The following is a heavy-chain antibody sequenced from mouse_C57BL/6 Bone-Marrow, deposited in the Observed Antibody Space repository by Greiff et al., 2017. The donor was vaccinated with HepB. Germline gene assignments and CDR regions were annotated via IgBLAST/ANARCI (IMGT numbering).Heavy chain of an antibody. D-gene: IGHD2-3*01. Sequence: VQLQQSGAELVRPGASVKLSCTASGFNIKDDYMHWVKQRPEQGLEWIGWIDPENGDTEYASKFQGKATITADTSSNTAYLQLLSLTSEDTAVYYCTTFDGYFDYWGQGTTLTVSS. CDR3: TTFDGYFDY. CDR1: GFNIKDDY. V-gene: IGHV14-4*01. J-gene: IGHJ2*01. CDR2: IDPENGDT.